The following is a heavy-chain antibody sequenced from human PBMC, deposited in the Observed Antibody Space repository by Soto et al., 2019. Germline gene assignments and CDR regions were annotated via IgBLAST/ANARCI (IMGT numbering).Heavy chain of an antibody. V-gene: IGHV6-1*01. CDR3: ARDPSVFVAPLLDY. CDR1: VDSVSSNSAA. D-gene: IGHD2-15*01. J-gene: IGHJ4*02. Sequence: PSQTLSLTCVISVDSVSSNSAAWNLISQSPSRGLEWLGRTYYRSKLYNDYAVSVKSRITINPDTSKNQFSLQLNSVTPEDTAVYYCARDPSVFVAPLLDYRGKGTLFTLSS. CDR2: TYYRSKLYN.